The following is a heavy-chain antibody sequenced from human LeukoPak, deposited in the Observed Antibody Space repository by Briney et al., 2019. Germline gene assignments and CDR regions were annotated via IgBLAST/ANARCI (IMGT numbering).Heavy chain of an antibody. Sequence: PGGSLRLSCAASGFTFSRFWMSWVRQAPGKGLEWVANIKEDGSQKYYVDSVKGRFTISRDNAKNSLYLQMNSLRAEDTAVYYCAKGEKDYWGQGTLVTVSS. J-gene: IGHJ4*02. V-gene: IGHV3-7*03. CDR1: GFTFSRFW. D-gene: IGHD1-26*01. CDR3: AKGEKDY. CDR2: IKEDGSQK.